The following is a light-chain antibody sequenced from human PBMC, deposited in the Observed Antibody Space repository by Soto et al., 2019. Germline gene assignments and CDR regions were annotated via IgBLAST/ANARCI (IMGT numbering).Light chain of an antibody. CDR2: DAS. V-gene: IGKV1-5*01. J-gene: IGKJ1*01. Sequence: DMQMTQSPAPLSASVGDRVAIACRGVQSISSWLAWYQQKPGKAPKLLIYDASSLESGVPSRFSGSGSGTEFTLTISSLQPDDFATYYSQQYNSYPWTFGQGTKVDIK. CDR1: QSISSW. CDR3: QQYNSYPWT.